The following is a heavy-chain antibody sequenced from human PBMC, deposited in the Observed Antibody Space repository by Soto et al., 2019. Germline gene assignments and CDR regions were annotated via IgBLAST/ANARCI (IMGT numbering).Heavy chain of an antibody. CDR3: AKGGRPGGAARYYYYYGMDV. CDR2: ISYDGSNK. CDR1: GFTFSSYG. Sequence: GGSLRLSCAASGFTFSSYGMHWVRQAPGKGLEWVAVISYDGSNKYYADSVKGRFTISRDNSKNTLYLQMNSLRAEDMAVYYWAKGGRPGGAARYYYYYGMDVWGQGTTVTVSS. D-gene: IGHD6-6*01. J-gene: IGHJ6*02. V-gene: IGHV3-30*18.